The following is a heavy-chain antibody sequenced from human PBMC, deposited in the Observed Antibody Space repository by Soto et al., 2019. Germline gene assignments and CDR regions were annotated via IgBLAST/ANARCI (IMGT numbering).Heavy chain of an antibody. CDR2: IDHSGST. Sequence: TSETLSLTCSVSAGSVSGSSHYWNWIRQTPGKGLEWIGYIDHSGSTNYNPSLKSRVTISVDTSKTQFSLKLSYVTAADTAVYYCARGGTSSRRAVAGYFHYCGQGTQVT. CDR1: AGSVSGSSHY. CDR3: ARGGTSSRRAVAGYFHY. V-gene: IGHV4-61*01. J-gene: IGHJ1*01. D-gene: IGHD1-7*01.